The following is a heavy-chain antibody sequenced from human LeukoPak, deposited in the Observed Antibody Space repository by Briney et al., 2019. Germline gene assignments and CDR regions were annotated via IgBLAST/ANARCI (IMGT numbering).Heavy chain of an antibody. Sequence: PGGSLRLSCAASGFTFSSYEMNWVRQAPGKGLEWVSYISSSGSYIYYADSVKGRFTISRDNAKNSLYLQMNSLRAEDTAVYYCARDRVGGAAAGPFDYWGQGTLVTVSS. CDR1: GFTFSSYE. V-gene: IGHV3-21*05. CDR2: ISSSGSYI. CDR3: ARDRVGGAAAGPFDY. D-gene: IGHD6-13*01. J-gene: IGHJ4*02.